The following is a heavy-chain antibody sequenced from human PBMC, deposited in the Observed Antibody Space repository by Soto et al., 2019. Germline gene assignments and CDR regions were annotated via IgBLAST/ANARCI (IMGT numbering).Heavy chain of an antibody. D-gene: IGHD5-18*01. CDR2: IDPSDSYT. CDR1: GYSFTSYW. V-gene: IGHV5-10-1*01. Sequence: GESLKISCKGSGYSFTSYWISWVRQMPGKGLEWMGRIDPSDSYTNYSPSFQGHVTISADKSISTAYLHWRSLKASDTAMYYCARSSAMVSGRGWSTRSFDYWGQGAPVTVSS. J-gene: IGHJ4*02. CDR3: ARSSAMVSGRGWSTRSFDY.